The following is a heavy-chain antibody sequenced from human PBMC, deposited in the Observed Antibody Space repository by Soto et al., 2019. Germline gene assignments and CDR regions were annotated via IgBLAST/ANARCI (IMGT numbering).Heavy chain of an antibody. CDR1: GVDFSNYG. CDR3: VKDGGAAKYNYNIRGDS. D-gene: IGHD5-18*01. J-gene: IGHJ4*02. CDR2: ISSDGTKK. V-gene: IGHV3-30*18. Sequence: QVRLVESGGHMIHPGRSLRLSCVVSGVDFSNYGIHWVRQAPGEGLEWVAVISSDGTKKSYIDSVKGRFNISRDNSRSTVFLQMNSLRREDTAMYYCVKDGGAAKYNYNIRGDSWGQGTQVTVSS.